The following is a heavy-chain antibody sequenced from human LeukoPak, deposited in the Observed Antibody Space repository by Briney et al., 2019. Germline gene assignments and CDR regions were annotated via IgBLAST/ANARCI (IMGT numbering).Heavy chain of an antibody. CDR2: IYHSGST. Sequence: SETLSLTCAVSGYSISSGYYWGWIRQPPGKGLEWIGSIYHSGSTYYNPSLESRVTISVDTSKNQFSLKLSSVTAADTAVYYCASGEVVPAAIDAFDIWGQGTMVTVSS. J-gene: IGHJ3*02. CDR3: ASGEVVPAAIDAFDI. D-gene: IGHD2-2*01. V-gene: IGHV4-38-2*01. CDR1: GYSISSGYY.